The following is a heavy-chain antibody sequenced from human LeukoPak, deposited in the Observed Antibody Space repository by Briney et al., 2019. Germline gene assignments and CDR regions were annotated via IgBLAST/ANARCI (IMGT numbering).Heavy chain of an antibody. J-gene: IGHJ4*02. CDR2: ISGDAVTI. D-gene: IGHD3-22*01. V-gene: IGHV3-23*01. CDR3: AKRDYYDSSGYFPLFDY. Sequence: GGSLRLSCAASGFTFSSYAMAWVRQAPGKGLEWVSGISGDAVTIYYADSVKGRFTISRDNSKNTLYLQMSSLRAEDTAVYNCAKRDYYDSSGYFPLFDYWGQGTLVTVSS. CDR1: GFTFSSYA.